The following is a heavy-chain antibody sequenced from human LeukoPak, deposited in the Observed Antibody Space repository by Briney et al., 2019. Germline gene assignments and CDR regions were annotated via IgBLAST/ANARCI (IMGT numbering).Heavy chain of an antibody. CDR3: ARDTMVRGVIGPFDI. D-gene: IGHD3-10*01. J-gene: IGHJ3*02. CDR2: IIPILGIA. CDR1: GGTFSSYA. V-gene: IGHV1-69*04. Sequence: SVKVSCKASGGTFSSYAISWVRQAPGQGLEWMGRIIPILGIANYAQKFQGSVTITADKSTSTAYMELSSLRSEDTAVYYCARDTMVRGVIGPFDIWGQGTMVTVSS.